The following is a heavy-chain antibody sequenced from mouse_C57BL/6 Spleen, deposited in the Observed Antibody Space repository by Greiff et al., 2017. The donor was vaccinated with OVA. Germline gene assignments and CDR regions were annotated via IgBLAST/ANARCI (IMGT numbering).Heavy chain of an antibody. CDR1: GYAFSSSW. CDR2: IYPGDGDT. V-gene: IGHV1-82*01. Sequence: VQLQQSGPELVKPGASVKISCKASGYAFSSSWLHWVKQRPGKGLEWIGRIYPGDGDTKYNGKFKGKATLTADKSSSTAYMQLSRLTSEDSAVYFCERESLWYAYWGQGTMVTVAA. CDR3: ERESLWYAY. J-gene: IGHJ3*01.